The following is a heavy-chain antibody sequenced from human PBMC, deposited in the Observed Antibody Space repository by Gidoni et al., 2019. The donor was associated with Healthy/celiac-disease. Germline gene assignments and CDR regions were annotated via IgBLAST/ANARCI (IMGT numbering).Heavy chain of an antibody. CDR1: GGSFGGYY. Sequence: QVQLQQWGAGLLKPSETLSLPCAVHGGSFGGYYWRWIRQPPGNGLEWIGEINHSGNTNYNPSLKSRVTISVDTSKNQFSLKLSSVTAADTAVYYCARANFWSGYFGWFDPWGQGTLVTVSS. J-gene: IGHJ5*02. D-gene: IGHD3-3*01. V-gene: IGHV4-34*01. CDR3: ARANFWSGYFGWFDP. CDR2: INHSGNT.